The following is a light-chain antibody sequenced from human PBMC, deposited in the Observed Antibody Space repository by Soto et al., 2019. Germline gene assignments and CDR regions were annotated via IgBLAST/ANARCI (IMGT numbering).Light chain of an antibody. CDR2: DVS. V-gene: IGLV2-8*01. J-gene: IGLJ3*02. Sequence: QSALTQPPSASGSPGQSVTISCTGTSSDVGGYNYVSWYQQNPGKAPKLMIYDVSKRPSGVPDRFSDSKSGNTASLTVSGLQAEDEADYYCSSYAGSDNWVFGGGTKLTVL. CDR1: SSDVGGYNY. CDR3: SSYAGSDNWV.